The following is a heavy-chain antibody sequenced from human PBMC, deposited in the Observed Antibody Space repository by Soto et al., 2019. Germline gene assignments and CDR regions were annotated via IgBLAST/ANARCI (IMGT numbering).Heavy chain of an antibody. CDR3: ARDLNYGIFDY. CDR2: IISSSSTI. Sequence: EVQLVESGGGLVQPGGSLRLSCAASGFTFSSYSMNWVRQAPGKGLEWVSYIISSSSTIYYADSVKGRFTISGDNAKNSLFLQMNSLRAEDTAVYYCARDLNYGIFDYCGKETLVTVSS. V-gene: IGHV3-48*01. D-gene: IGHD4-17*01. CDR1: GFTFSSYS. J-gene: IGHJ4*02.